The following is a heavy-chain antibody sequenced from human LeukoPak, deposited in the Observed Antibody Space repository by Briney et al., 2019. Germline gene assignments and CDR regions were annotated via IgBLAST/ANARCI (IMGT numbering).Heavy chain of an antibody. CDR1: GGSISSSTYY. D-gene: IGHD3-22*01. CDR2: IYYSGST. V-gene: IGHV4-39*01. Sequence: SETLSLTCTVSGGSISSSTYYWGWIRQSPGKGLEWIGSIYYSGSTYYNPSLKSRVTISVDTSKNQFSLKLSSVTAADTAVYYCARHDSSGYPGSFDYWGQGTLVTVSS. J-gene: IGHJ4*02. CDR3: ARHDSSGYPGSFDY.